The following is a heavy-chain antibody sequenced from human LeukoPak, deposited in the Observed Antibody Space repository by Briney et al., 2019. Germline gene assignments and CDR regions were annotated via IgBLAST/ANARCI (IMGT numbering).Heavy chain of an antibody. CDR1: GFTFSSYA. D-gene: IGHD3-16*02. Sequence: GGSLRLSCAASGFTFSSYAMSWVRQAPGKGLEWVSAISGSGGSTYYADSVKGRFTISRDNSKNTLYLQMNSLRAEDTAVYYCARFPPLRLGELSLVRWGQGTLVTVSS. V-gene: IGHV3-23*01. CDR3: ARFPPLRLGELSLVR. J-gene: IGHJ4*02. CDR2: ISGSGGST.